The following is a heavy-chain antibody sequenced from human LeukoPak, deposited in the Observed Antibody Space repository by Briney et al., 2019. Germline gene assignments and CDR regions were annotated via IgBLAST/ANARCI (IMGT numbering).Heavy chain of an antibody. CDR1: GFTFSSYA. J-gene: IGHJ1*01. D-gene: IGHD3-22*01. V-gene: IGHV3-74*01. Sequence: GGSLRLSCAASGFTFSSYAMSWVRQAPGKGLVWVSRIKSDGRTNYADSVKGRFTISRDNAKNTVSLQMNSLRAEDTGVYYCARAPSEIGGYYPEYFRHWGQGTLVTVSS. CDR2: IKSDGRT. CDR3: ARAPSEIGGYYPEYFRH.